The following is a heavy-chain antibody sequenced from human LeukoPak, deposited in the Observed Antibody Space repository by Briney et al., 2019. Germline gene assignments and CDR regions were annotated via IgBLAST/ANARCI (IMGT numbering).Heavy chain of an antibody. J-gene: IGHJ4*02. D-gene: IGHD6-6*01. CDR1: GFTFSSYA. CDR3: ANLEYIGGGFGY. V-gene: IGHV3-23*01. Sequence: GSLRLSCAASGFTFSSYAMSWVRQAPGKGLEWVSAISGSGGSTYYADSVKGRFTISRDNSKNTLYLQMNSLRAEDTAVYYCANLEYIGGGFGYWGQGTLVTVSS. CDR2: ISGSGGST.